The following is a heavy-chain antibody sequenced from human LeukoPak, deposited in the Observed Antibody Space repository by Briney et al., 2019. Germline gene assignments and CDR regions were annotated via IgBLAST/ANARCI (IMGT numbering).Heavy chain of an antibody. Sequence: GGSLRLSCAASGFTFSNYWMHWVRQAPGKGLVWVSTIKSDGSGTSYADFVKGRFTISRDNAKNTLYLQMNSLRDEDTAMYYCTRHGDSSGYYVLWGQGTMVTVSS. CDR1: GFTFSNYW. CDR3: TRHGDSSGYYVL. D-gene: IGHD3-22*01. J-gene: IGHJ3*01. V-gene: IGHV3-74*01. CDR2: IKSDGSGT.